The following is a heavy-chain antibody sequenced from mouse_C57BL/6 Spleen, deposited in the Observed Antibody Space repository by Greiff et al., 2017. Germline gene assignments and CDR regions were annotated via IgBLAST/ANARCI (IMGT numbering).Heavy chain of an antibody. CDR2: ISYDGSN. CDR1: GYSITSGYY. CDR3: ARDYSTFAY. J-gene: IGHJ3*01. V-gene: IGHV3-6*01. Sequence: ESGPGLVKPSQSLSLTCSVTGYSITSGYYWNWIRQFPGNKLEWMGYISYDGSNNYNPSLKNRISNTRDTSKNQFFLKLNSVTTEDTATYYCARDYSTFAYWGQGTLVTVSA. D-gene: IGHD2-5*01.